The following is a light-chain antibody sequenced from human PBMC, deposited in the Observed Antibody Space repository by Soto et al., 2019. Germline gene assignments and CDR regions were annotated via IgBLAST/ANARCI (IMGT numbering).Light chain of an antibody. CDR3: QQYNNWSFT. CDR2: GAS. CDR1: QSISSN. V-gene: IGKV3-15*01. J-gene: IGKJ3*01. Sequence: EIVMTQSPATLSVSPGERATLSCRASQSISSNLAWYQQKPGQAPRLLIYGASTRATGIPATFSGSGSGTAFTLTIGSLQAADFAVYYCQQYNNWSFTFGPGTKVDIK.